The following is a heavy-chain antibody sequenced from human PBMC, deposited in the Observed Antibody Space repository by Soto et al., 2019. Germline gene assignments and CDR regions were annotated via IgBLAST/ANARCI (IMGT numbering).Heavy chain of an antibody. Sequence: SETLSLTCTVSGGSISSNNHYWGWIRQPPGKGLEWIGSIYYSGSTYYNPSLKSRLTISLDTPKNQFSLKLSSVTAADTAVYYCASSNIAAAGFYYYGMDVWGRGTTVTVSS. J-gene: IGHJ6*02. CDR2: IYYSGST. D-gene: IGHD6-13*01. CDR1: GGSISSNNHY. CDR3: ASSNIAAAGFYYYGMDV. V-gene: IGHV4-39*07.